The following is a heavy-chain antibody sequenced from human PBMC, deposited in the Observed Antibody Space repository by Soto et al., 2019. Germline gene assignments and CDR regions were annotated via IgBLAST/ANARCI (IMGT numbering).Heavy chain of an antibody. CDR2: IYSGGST. Sequence: VQLVESGGGLVQPGGSLRLSCAASGFTVSSNYMSWVRQAPGKGLEWVSVIYSGGSTYYADSVKGRFTISRHNSKNTLYLQMNSLRAEDTAVYYCARAAYGDYPDAFDIWGQGTMVTVSS. V-gene: IGHV3-53*04. J-gene: IGHJ3*02. CDR3: ARAAYGDYPDAFDI. CDR1: GFTVSSNY. D-gene: IGHD4-17*01.